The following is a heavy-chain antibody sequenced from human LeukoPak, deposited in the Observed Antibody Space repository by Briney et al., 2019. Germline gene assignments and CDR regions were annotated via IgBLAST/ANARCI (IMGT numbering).Heavy chain of an antibody. CDR1: GGSISSYY. D-gene: IGHD6-19*01. V-gene: IGHV4-4*07. CDR3: ARDGYSSGWYGGDDAFDI. CDR2: IYTSGST. J-gene: IGHJ3*02. Sequence: SETLSLTCTVSGGSISSYYWSWIRQPAGKGLEWIGRIYTSGSTNYNPSLKSRVTMSVDTSKNQFSLKLSSVTAADTAVYYCARDGYSSGWYGGDDAFDIWGQGTMVTVSS.